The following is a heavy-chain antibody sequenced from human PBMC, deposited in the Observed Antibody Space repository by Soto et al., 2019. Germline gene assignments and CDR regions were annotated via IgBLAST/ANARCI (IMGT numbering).Heavy chain of an antibody. CDR1: GFTFDDYA. D-gene: IGHD6-6*01. CDR2: ISWNSGSI. Sequence: LRLSCAASGFTFDDYAMHWVRQAPGKGLEWVSGISWNSGSIGYADSVKGRFTISRDNAKNSLYLQMNSLRAEDTALYYCAKDSRVELHTDDAFDIWGQGTMVTVSS. V-gene: IGHV3-9*01. J-gene: IGHJ3*02. CDR3: AKDSRVELHTDDAFDI.